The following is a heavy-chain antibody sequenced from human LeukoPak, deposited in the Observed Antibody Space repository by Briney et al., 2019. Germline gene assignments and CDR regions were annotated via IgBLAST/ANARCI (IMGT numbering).Heavy chain of an antibody. Sequence: GGSLRLSCAASGFTFSSYWMSWVRQAPGKGLEWVANIKQDGSEKYYVDSVKGRFTISRDNAKNSLYLQMNSLRAEDTAVYYRARVRKYQLPNYYMDVWGKGTTVTVSS. CDR3: ARVRKYQLPNYYMDV. CDR2: IKQDGSEK. V-gene: IGHV3-7*01. D-gene: IGHD2-2*01. J-gene: IGHJ6*03. CDR1: GFTFSSYW.